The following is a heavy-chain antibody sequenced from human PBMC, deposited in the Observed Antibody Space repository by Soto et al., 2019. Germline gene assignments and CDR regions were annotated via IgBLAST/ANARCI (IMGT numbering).Heavy chain of an antibody. CDR3: ARAYLGRLPRRADYYYALDV. CDR1: GFTFSTYD. V-gene: IGHV3-13*05. CDR2: IGSAHDP. Sequence: LRLSCAASGFTFSTYDMHWVRQVPGKGLEWVSAIGSAHDPYYLGSVKGRFSISRENAKNSLYLQMNSLTTGDTAVYYCARAYLGRLPRRADYYYALDVWGQGATVTVSS. D-gene: IGHD1-26*01. J-gene: IGHJ6*02.